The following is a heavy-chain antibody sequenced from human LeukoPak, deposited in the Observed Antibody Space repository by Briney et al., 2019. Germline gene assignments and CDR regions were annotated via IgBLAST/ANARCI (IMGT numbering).Heavy chain of an antibody. CDR3: TKEYDHCGYLGQGRGYFDY. J-gene: IGHJ4*02. Sequence: GGSLRLSCGASGFTFSSYAMAWVRQAPGKELEWVSAIRGTGSSTYYADSVKGRFTISRDNSKSTLYLQMNSLRAEDTAIHFRTKEYDHCGYLGQGRGYFDYWGQGTLVTVSS. V-gene: IGHV3-23*01. CDR1: GFTFSSYA. D-gene: IGHD3-22*01. CDR2: IRGTGSST.